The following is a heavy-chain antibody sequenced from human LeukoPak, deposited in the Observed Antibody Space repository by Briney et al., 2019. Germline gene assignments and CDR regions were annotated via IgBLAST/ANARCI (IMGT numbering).Heavy chain of an antibody. CDR3: ARVPPSRGAIYYYGMDV. V-gene: IGHV4-4*07. CDR2: IYTSGST. CDR1: GGSISSYY. Sequence: PSETLSLTCTVSGGSISSYYWSWIRQPAGKGLEWIGRIYTSGSTNYNPSLKSRVTMSVDTSKNQFSLKLSSVTAADTAVYYCARVPPSRGAIYYYGMDVWGQGTTVTVSS. D-gene: IGHD2-15*01. J-gene: IGHJ6*02.